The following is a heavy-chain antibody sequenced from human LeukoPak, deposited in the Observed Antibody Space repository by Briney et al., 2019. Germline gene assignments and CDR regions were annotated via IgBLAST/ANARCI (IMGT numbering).Heavy chain of an antibody. CDR1: GGSITSYY. J-gene: IGHJ4*02. D-gene: IGHD3-10*01. Sequence: SETLSLTCTVSGGSITSYYWSWIRQPAGKGLEWIGRIDTSGSTNYNPSLKSRVTMSIDTSMNHFSLKLSSVTAADTAVYYCARAGDYYGSGSYYNWGQGTLVIVCS. V-gene: IGHV4-4*07. CDR3: ARAGDYYGSGSYYN. CDR2: IDTSGST.